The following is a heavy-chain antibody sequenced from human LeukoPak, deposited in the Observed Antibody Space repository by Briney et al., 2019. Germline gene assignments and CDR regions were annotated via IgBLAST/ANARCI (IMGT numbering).Heavy chain of an antibody. CDR1: GDSFCSYH. V-gene: IGHV4-4*07. CDR3: ARDRWVSGPLMDV. Sequence: SETLSLTRTLSGDSFCSYHWRWIRLPAERGLEWIGRFHITESTNYNPSLTSRVTMSIDTSKNQFSLRLTSVTAADTAVYYCARDRWVSGPLMDVWGKGTTVTVSS. J-gene: IGHJ6*03. D-gene: IGHD5-12*01. CDR2: FHITEST.